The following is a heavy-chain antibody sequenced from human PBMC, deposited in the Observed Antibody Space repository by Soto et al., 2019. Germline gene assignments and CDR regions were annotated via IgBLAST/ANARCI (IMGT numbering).Heavy chain of an antibody. CDR3: ARQSTRSGYYMGSLDP. J-gene: IGHJ5*02. D-gene: IGHD3-3*01. CDR2: IYYSGIT. CDR1: GGSMSSYY. Sequence: PSETLSLTCTVSGGSMSSYYWNWIRQPPGKGLEWIGYIYYSGITKYNPSLKSRITISVDTSKNQHSLKLSSVTAADTAVYYCARQSTRSGYYMGSLDPWGQGTLVTVSS. V-gene: IGHV4-59*08.